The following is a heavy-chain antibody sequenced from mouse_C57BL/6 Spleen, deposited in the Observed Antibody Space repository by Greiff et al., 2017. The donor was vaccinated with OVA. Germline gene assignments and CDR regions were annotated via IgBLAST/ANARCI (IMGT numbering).Heavy chain of an antibody. J-gene: IGHJ4*01. CDR2: ISYDGSN. D-gene: IGHD1-1*01. V-gene: IGHV3-6*01. CDR1: GYSITSGYY. CDR3: ARAYYYGSPYYYAMDY. Sequence: ESGPGLVKPSQSLSLTCSVTGYSITSGYYWNWIRQFPGNKLEWMGYISYDGSNNYNPSLKNRISITRDTSKNQFFLKLNSVTTEDTATYYCARAYYYGSPYYYAMDYWGQGTSVTVSS.